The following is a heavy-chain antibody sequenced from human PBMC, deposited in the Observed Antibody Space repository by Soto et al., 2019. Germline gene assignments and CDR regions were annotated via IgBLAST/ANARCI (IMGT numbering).Heavy chain of an antibody. D-gene: IGHD3-3*01. V-gene: IGHV3-23*01. CDR3: ARWSYLDY. Sequence: VGSLRLSCAASGFSFGSYALSWVRQAPGKGLEWVSTISGSDGKTFYTDSVKGRFSISRDTSQSILYLQMNSLRADDTAMYYCARWSYLDYWGQGTRVTVSS. J-gene: IGHJ4*02. CDR1: GFSFGSYA. CDR2: ISGSDGKT.